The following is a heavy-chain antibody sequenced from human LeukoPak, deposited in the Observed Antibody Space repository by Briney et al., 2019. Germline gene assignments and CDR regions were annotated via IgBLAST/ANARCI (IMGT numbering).Heavy chain of an antibody. CDR2: INHSGST. D-gene: IGHD1-1*01. Sequence: SETLSLTCAVYGGSFSSYYWTWIRQPPGKGLEWIGEINHSGSTNYNPSLKSRVTISVDTSKNQFSLKLSSVTAADTAVYYCVMNSGTGRTLDYCGQGTLVTVSS. V-gene: IGHV4-34*01. J-gene: IGHJ4*02. CDR1: GGSFSSYY. CDR3: VMNSGTGRTLDY.